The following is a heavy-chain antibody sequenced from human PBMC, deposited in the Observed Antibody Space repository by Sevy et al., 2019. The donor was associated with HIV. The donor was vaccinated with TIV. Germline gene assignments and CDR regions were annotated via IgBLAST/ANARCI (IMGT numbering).Heavy chain of an antibody. V-gene: IGHV3-74*01. CDR3: ERDGRAARDFDY. J-gene: IGHJ4*02. CDR2: ISSDGSST. Sequence: GGSLRLSCAASGFTFSSYWMHWVRHAPGKGLVWVSRISSDGSSTSYADSVRGRLTISRDNAKNTLYLQMNSLRAEETAVYYCERDGRAARDFDYWGQGTLVTVSS. CDR1: GFTFSSYW. D-gene: IGHD6-6*01.